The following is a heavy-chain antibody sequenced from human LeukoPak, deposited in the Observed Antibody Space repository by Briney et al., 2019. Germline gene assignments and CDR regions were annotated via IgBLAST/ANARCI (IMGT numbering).Heavy chain of an antibody. J-gene: IGHJ3*02. V-gene: IGHV4-39*01. CDR2: IYYSGST. D-gene: IGHD4/OR15-4a*01. Sequence: SGTLSLTCTVSSGSISSSSYYWGWIRQPPGKGLEWIGSIYYSGSTYYNPSLKSRVTISVDTSKNQFSLKLSSVTAADTAVYYCARHGSNYGDAFDIWGQGTMVTVSS. CDR3: ARHGSNYGDAFDI. CDR1: SGSISSSSYY.